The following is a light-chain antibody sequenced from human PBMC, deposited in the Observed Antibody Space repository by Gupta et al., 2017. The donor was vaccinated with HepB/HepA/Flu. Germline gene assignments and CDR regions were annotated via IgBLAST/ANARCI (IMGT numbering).Light chain of an antibody. CDR3: QAWDSSTPVL. J-gene: IGLJ2*01. Sequence: SYELTQLPSVSVSPGQTASITCSGDKLGDKYACWYQQKPGQSPVLVIYQDSKRPSGIHERFSGSNSGNTATLTISGTQAMDEADYYCQAWDSSTPVLFGGGTKLTVL. CDR1: KLGDKY. V-gene: IGLV3-1*01. CDR2: QDS.